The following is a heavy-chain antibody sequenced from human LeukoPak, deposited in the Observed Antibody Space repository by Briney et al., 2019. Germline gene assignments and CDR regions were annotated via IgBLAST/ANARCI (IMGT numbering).Heavy chain of an antibody. V-gene: IGHV3-23*01. Sequence: PGGSLRLSCIASGFTFSSYAMNWVRQAPGKGLEWVSGISGSGGSTYYADSVKGRFTISRDNSKKTLYVEMNSLRAEDTAVYYCAKGVCSSGWYSGNYMDVWGKGTTVTVSS. J-gene: IGHJ6*03. CDR3: AKGVCSSGWYSGNYMDV. D-gene: IGHD6-13*01. CDR2: ISGSGGST. CDR1: GFTFSSYA.